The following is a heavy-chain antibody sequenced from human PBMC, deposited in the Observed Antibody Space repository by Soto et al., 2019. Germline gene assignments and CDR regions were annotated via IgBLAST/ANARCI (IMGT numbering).Heavy chain of an antibody. J-gene: IGHJ4*02. V-gene: IGHV4-59*01. CDR3: TRARYGDHFDS. CDR1: GDSMTGAN. Sequence: SETLSLTCSVSGDSMTGANWGWFRQSPEKGLEWIGYIDYSGSTNYNPSLRSRITITIDTSSNQFSLNLASVTAADAAVYYCTRARYGDHFDSRGQGTLVTVSS. CDR2: IDYSGST. D-gene: IGHD4-17*01.